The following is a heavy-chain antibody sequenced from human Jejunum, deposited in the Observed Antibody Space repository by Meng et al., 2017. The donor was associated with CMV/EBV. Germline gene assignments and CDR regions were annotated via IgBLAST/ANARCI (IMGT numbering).Heavy chain of an antibody. Sequence: YVMHWVRQAPGEGLEWVSCISSLSSYSYHADSVKGRLTISRDNAKNSLYLQMSSLRADDTAVYYCARGGRDVSGWTGSYFADHWGQGMLVTVSS. V-gene: IGHV3-21*06. J-gene: IGHJ4*02. CDR2: ISSLSSYS. D-gene: IGHD3/OR15-3a*01. CDR1: YV. CDR3: ARGGRDVSGWTGSYFADH.